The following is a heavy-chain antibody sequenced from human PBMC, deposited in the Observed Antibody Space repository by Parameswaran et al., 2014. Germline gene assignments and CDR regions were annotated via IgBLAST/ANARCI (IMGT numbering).Heavy chain of an antibody. D-gene: IGHD3-16*02. V-gene: IGHV1-2*06. CDR2: INPNSGGT. CDR3: AKVVDEAEYFHH. Sequence: WVRQAPGQGLEWMGRINPNSGGTMYAQKFQGRVTLTRDTSITTAYMELSGLRSDDTAVYYCAKVVDEAEYFHHWGQGTLVTVSS. J-gene: IGHJ1*01.